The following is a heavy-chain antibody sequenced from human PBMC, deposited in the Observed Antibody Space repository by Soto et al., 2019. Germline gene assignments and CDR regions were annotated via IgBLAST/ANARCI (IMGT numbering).Heavy chain of an antibody. CDR3: AKDRLAGGSGVRFDP. J-gene: IGHJ5*02. Sequence: EVQLLESGGGLVQPGGSLRLSCAASGFTFSSYAMSWVRQAPGKGLEWVSAISGSGSDPYYAGSVKGRFTISRDNSKNTPDLQMNSLRDEDAALYYCAKDRLAGGSGVRFDPWGQGTLVTVSS. CDR1: GFTFSSYA. CDR2: ISGSGSDP. D-gene: IGHD3-10*01. V-gene: IGHV3-23*01.